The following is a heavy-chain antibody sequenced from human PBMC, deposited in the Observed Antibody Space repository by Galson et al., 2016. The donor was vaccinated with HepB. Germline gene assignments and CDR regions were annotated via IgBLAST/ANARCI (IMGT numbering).Heavy chain of an antibody. CDR1: GFTFTNAW. V-gene: IGHV3-15*01. D-gene: IGHD3-16*01. Sequence: SLRLSCAASGFTFTNAWMSWVRQAPGKGLEWVGRIKSKTDGGSIEYAAVGKGRFTISRDDSKNTLYLHMTSLRTDDTAMYYCTTPTTGEWGQGTLVTVSS. CDR2: IKSKTDGGSI. J-gene: IGHJ4*02. CDR3: TTPTTGE.